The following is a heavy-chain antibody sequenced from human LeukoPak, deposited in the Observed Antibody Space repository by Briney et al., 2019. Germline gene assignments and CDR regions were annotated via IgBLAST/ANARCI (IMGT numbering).Heavy chain of an antibody. D-gene: IGHD5-12*01. CDR1: GYTFTSYY. CDR2: INPSGGST. CDR3: AREGRYSGYV. Sequence: ASVKVSCKASGYTFTSYYMHWVRQAPGQGLEWMGIINPSGGSTSYAQKFQGRVTITADESTSTAYMELSSLRSEDTAVYYCAREGRYSGYVWGQGTLVTVSS. V-gene: IGHV1-46*01. J-gene: IGHJ4*02.